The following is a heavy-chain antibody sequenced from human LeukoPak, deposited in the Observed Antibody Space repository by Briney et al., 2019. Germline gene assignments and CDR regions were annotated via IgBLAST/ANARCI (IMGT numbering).Heavy chain of an antibody. CDR3: VRPGQSSWWVYFSY. CDR2: IHTSGST. J-gene: IGHJ4*02. V-gene: IGHV4-4*09. Sequence: SETVSLTCTVSGGSSDTYYWTWIRQPPGKGLEWIGNIHTSGSTHYNPSLKSRVTMSVDTSKNQFSLRLSSVTAADTAVYYCVRPGQSSWWVYFSYWGQGAVVTVSS. CDR1: GGSSDTYY. D-gene: IGHD2-15*01.